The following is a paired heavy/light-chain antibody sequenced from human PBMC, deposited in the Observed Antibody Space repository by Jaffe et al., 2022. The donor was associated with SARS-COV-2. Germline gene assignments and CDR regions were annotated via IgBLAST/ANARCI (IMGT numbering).Heavy chain of an antibody. CDR3: AKPFSSGWYRSTFDI. CDR2: ISDSGGST. V-gene: IGHV3-23*01. J-gene: IGHJ3*02. D-gene: IGHD6-19*01. CDR1: GFTFSTYA. Sequence: EVQLLESGGGLVQPGGSLRLSCAASGFTFSTYAVIWVRQAPGKGLEWVSGISDSGGSTYYADSVKGRFTISRDNSKNTLYLQMNSLRAEDTAVYYCAKPFSSGWYRSTFDIWGQGTMVTVSS.
Light chain of an antibody. CDR3: QQYGSSPYT. CDR2: GAS. V-gene: IGKV3-20*01. CDR1: QSVSSSY. Sequence: EIVLTQSPDTLSLSPGERATLSCRASQSVSSSYLAWYQQKPGQAPRLLIYGASSRATGIPDRFSGSGSGTDFTLTISRLEPEDFAVYYCQQYGSSPYTFGPGTKLEIK. J-gene: IGKJ2*01.